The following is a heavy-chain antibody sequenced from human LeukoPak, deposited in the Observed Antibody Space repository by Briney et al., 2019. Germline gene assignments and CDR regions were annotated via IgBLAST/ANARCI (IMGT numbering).Heavy chain of an antibody. J-gene: IGHJ4*02. D-gene: IGHD6-13*01. CDR1: GLPFSRYS. CDR2: ISSSGGTI. CDR3: ARDIAAAGMDY. Sequence: GGSLRLSCAASGLPFSRYSMNWVRQAPGTGLEWVSSISSSGGTINYADSVKGRFTISRDNAKNSLYLQMNSLRAEDTAVYYCARDIAAAGMDYWGQGTLVTVSS. V-gene: IGHV3-48*04.